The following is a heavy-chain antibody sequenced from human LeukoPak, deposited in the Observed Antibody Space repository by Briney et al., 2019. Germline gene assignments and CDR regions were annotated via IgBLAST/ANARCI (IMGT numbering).Heavy chain of an antibody. Sequence: PGGSLRLSCAASGFTFSTYAMGWVRQAPGKGLEWVSAIMSSGGSTFYADSVRGRFTISRDNSNYTLYLQMNSLRAEDTAIYYCAKGNSWVDNWGQGTLVTVSS. CDR2: IMSSGGST. J-gene: IGHJ5*02. V-gene: IGHV3-23*01. D-gene: IGHD5-24*01. CDR1: GFTFSTYA. CDR3: AKGNSWVDN.